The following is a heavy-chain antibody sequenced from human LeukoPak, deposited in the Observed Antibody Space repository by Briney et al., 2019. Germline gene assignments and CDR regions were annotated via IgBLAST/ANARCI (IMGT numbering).Heavy chain of an antibody. V-gene: IGHV5-51*01. CDR1: GYSFTSYW. D-gene: IGHD5-18*01. CDR2: IYPGDSDT. J-gene: IGHJ4*02. Sequence: GESLEISCKGSGYSFTSYWIGWVRQMPGKGLEWMGIIYPGDSDTRYSPSFQGQVTISADKSISTAYLQWSSLKASDTAMYYCATPVSEGYSYGGLDYWGQGTLVTVSS. CDR3: ATPVSEGYSYGGLDY.